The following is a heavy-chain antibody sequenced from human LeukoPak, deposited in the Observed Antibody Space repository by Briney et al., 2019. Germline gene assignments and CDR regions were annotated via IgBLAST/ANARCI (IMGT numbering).Heavy chain of an antibody. CDR3: ARVSPDTATDDGWFDP. CDR2: IHYSGRA. CDR1: DGSLSSYY. J-gene: IGHJ5*02. Sequence: LETLSLTRTVSDGSLSSYYWRWMRPPPGRGLEWVGYIHYSGRANYNPSLKRRVAMSLDTSKNHFSLKLRSVTAADTAVYYCARVSPDTATDDGWFDPWGEGSLVTVSS. D-gene: IGHD5-18*01. V-gene: IGHV4-59*01.